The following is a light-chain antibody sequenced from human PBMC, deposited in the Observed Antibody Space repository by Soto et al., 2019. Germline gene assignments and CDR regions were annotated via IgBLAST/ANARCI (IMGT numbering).Light chain of an antibody. CDR3: QKYGRSPPYT. V-gene: IGKV3-20*01. J-gene: IGKJ2*01. CDR2: GSS. CDR1: QSVSNNY. Sequence: EVGLTQSPGTLSLSPGEKATLSCRASQSVSNNYLAWYQQKPGQSPKLLIFGSSDRATGIPDRFSGSVSETDFTVTVSSLEPEDFAVYYCQKYGRSPPYTVGQGTNLEI.